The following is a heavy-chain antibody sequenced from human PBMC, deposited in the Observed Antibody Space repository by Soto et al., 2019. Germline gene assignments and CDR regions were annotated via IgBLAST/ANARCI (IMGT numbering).Heavy chain of an antibody. CDR1: GFTFSSYA. V-gene: IGHV3-23*01. CDR2: ISGSGGST. Sequence: GGSLRLSCAASGFTFSSYAMSWVRQAPGKGLEWVSAISGSGGSTYYADSVKGRFTISRDNSKNMLYLQMNRLRAEDMPIYYSATDLIRGRGAFDVWGQGTMVTVSS. CDR3: ATDLIRGRGAFDV. D-gene: IGHD3-16*01. J-gene: IGHJ3*01.